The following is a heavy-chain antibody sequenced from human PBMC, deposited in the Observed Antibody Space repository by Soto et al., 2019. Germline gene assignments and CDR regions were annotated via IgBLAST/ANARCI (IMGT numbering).Heavy chain of an antibody. J-gene: IGHJ6*02. V-gene: IGHV1-18*01. CDR3: ARSWVTGKGGMDV. Sequence: QVQLVQSGAEVKKPGASVKVSCKTSGYTFTSYGLSWVRQAPGQGLEWMGWINGYPGNTNYAQKFQGRVTMTTDPSTNTAYLDLWTLISDDTAVYYCARSWVTGKGGMDVWGQGTTVTVSS. D-gene: IGHD3-16*01. CDR1: GYTFTSYG. CDR2: INGYPGNT.